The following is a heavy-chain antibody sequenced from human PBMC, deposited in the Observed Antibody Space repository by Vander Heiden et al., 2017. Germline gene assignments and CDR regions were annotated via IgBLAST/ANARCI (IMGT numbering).Heavy chain of an antibody. CDR2: IIFGGSA. D-gene: IGHD1-26*01. CDR3: ARRAGSFRGPNWFDP. Sequence: QVQLQESGPGLVKPSETLSLTCIVSGGSITDTTYYLGWIRQPPGKGLEVIGSIIFGGSANYDPSLKSRVTISIDSSKNQFSLKLTSVTAADSGLYYCARRAGSFRGPNWFDPWGQGMLVTVSP. CDR1: GGSITDTTYY. J-gene: IGHJ5*02. V-gene: IGHV4-39*01.